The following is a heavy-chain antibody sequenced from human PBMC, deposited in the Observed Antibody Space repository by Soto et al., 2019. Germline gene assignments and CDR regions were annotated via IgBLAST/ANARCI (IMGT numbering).Heavy chain of an antibody. D-gene: IGHD2-2*01. V-gene: IGHV1-69*13. CDR1: GGTFSSYA. CDR2: IIPIFGTA. CDR3: ASQSGKDIVVVPAEYYYGMDV. J-gene: IGHJ6*02. Sequence: ASVKVSCTASGGTFSSYAISWVRQAPGQGLEWMGGIIPIFGTANYAQKFQGRVTITADESTSTAYMELSSLRSEDTAVYYCASQSGKDIVVVPAEYYYGMDVWGQGTTVTVSS.